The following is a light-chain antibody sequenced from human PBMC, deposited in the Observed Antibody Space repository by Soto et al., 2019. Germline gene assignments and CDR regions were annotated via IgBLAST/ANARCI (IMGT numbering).Light chain of an antibody. J-gene: IGKJ5*01. CDR3: QQYGSSLPIT. CDR2: GAS. V-gene: IGKV3-20*01. Sequence: ESVLTQSPGPLPLSPGERATLSCRASQSVSSSYLAWYQQKPGQAPRLLIYGASSRTTGIPDRFSGSGSGTDFTLTISRLEPEDFAVYYCQQYGSSLPITFGQGTRLETK. CDR1: QSVSSSY.